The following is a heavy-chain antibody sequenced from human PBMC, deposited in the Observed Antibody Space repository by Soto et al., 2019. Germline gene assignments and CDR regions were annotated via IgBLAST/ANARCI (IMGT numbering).Heavy chain of an antibody. CDR1: GGAFNNYA. CDR3: AGWSNWNPLYYDGLDV. J-gene: IGHJ6*02. Sequence: QVQLLQSGAEVKKPGSSVKVSCKVSGGAFNNYALNWVRHGPGQGLEWLGGIIPLHNTSNYSLKFLGRVTVTVVSSSTTVYMDVNSLASDDTATYYCAGWSNWNPLYYDGLDVWGQGITVTVSS. V-gene: IGHV1-69*06. D-gene: IGHD1-20*01. CDR2: IIPLHNTS.